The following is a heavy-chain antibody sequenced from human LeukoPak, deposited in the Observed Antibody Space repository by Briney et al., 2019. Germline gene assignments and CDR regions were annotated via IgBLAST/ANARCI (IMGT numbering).Heavy chain of an antibody. D-gene: IGHD4-17*01. CDR1: GFTFSTYW. Sequence: GGSLRLSCAASGFTFSTYWMHWVRHAPGKGLVWVSRINSDGSSTSYADSVKGRFTISRDNAKNTLYLQMNSLRAEDTAVYYCAGDPTTVQTFGDWGEGTLVSVSS. J-gene: IGHJ4*02. CDR3: AGDPTTVQTFGD. CDR2: INSDGSST. V-gene: IGHV3-74*01.